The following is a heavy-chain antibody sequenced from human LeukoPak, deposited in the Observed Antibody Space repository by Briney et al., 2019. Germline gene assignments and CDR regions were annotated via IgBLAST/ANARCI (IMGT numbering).Heavy chain of an antibody. Sequence: GSSVKVSCKASGGTFSSYAISWVRQAPGQGLEWMGGIIPIFGTANYAQKFQGRVTITTDKSTSTAYMGLSSLRSEDTAVYYCARGVADYYHYYMDVWGKGTTVTVSS. D-gene: IGHD6-19*01. CDR2: IIPIFGTA. J-gene: IGHJ6*03. CDR3: ARGVADYYHYYMDV. CDR1: GGTFSSYA. V-gene: IGHV1-69*05.